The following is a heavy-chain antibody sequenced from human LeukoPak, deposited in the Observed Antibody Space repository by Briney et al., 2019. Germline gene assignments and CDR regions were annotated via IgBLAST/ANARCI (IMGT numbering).Heavy chain of an antibody. CDR3: ARENADTAMVNLDY. Sequence: GGSLRLSCAASGFTFSSYWMSWVRQAPGKGLEWVANIKQDGSEKYYVDSVKGRFTISRDNAKNSLYLQMNSLRAEDTAVYYCARENADTAMVNLDYWGQGTLATVSS. CDR2: IKQDGSEK. V-gene: IGHV3-7*01. D-gene: IGHD5-18*01. J-gene: IGHJ4*02. CDR1: GFTFSSYW.